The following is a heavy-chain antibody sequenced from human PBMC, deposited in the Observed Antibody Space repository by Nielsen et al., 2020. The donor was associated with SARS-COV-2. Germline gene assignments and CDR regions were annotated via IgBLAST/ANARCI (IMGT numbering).Heavy chain of an antibody. CDR3: ARGRAYYYDSPSGY. CDR1: GFTFSSYS. CDR2: INSDGSST. V-gene: IGHV3-74*01. J-gene: IGHJ4*02. D-gene: IGHD3-22*01. Sequence: LSLTCAASGFTFSSYSMNWVRQAPGKGLVWVSRINSDGSSTSYADSVKGRFTISRDNAKNTLYLQMNSLRAEDTAVYYCARGRAYYYDSPSGYWGQGTLVTVSS.